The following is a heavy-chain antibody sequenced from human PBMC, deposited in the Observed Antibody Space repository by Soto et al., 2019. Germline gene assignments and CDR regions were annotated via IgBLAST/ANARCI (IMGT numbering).Heavy chain of an antibody. CDR1: GFTFSSYA. CDR2: VSGSDGST. Sequence: EVQLLESGGGLVQPGGSLTLSCAASGFTFSSYAMNWVRQAPGKGLEWGSVVSGSDGSTYYADSVKGRFTISRDNSKNTLNMHMNSLRAEDTAVYYCARRSSSWYFDYWGQGTLVTVSS. D-gene: IGHD6-13*01. V-gene: IGHV3-23*01. CDR3: ARRSSSWYFDY. J-gene: IGHJ4*02.